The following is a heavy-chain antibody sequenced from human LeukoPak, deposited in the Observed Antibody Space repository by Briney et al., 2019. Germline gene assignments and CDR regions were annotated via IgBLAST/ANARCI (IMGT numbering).Heavy chain of an antibody. J-gene: IGHJ4*02. CDR3: APRPGYCSSTSCHEGRD. Sequence: GGSLRLSCAASGFTFNSFGIHWVRQAPGKGLEWVAVIYYDGSNNFYSDSVKGRFTISRDNSKNTLYLQMNSLRAEDTAVYYCAPRPGYCSSTSCHEGRDWGQGTLVTVSS. CDR2: IYYDGSNN. D-gene: IGHD2-2*03. CDR1: GFTFNSFG. V-gene: IGHV3-30*12.